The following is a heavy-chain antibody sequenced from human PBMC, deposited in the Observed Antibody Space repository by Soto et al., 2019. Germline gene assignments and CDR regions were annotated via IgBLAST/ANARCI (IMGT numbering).Heavy chain of an antibody. V-gene: IGHV3-23*01. CDR1: GFTFSSYA. CDR2: ISGSGGST. J-gene: IGHJ4*02. D-gene: IGHD2-2*01. CDR3: AKREDPYCSSTSCPQFGY. Sequence: GGSLRLSCAASGFTFSSYAMSWVRQAPGKGLEWVSAISGSGGSTYYADSVKGRFTISRDNSKNTLYLQMNSLRAEDTAVYYCAKREDPYCSSTSCPQFGYWGQGTLVTAPQ.